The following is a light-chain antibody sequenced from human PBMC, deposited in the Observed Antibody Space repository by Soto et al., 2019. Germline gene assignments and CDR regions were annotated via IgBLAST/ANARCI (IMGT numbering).Light chain of an antibody. CDR3: QSYDSSLSGCV. J-gene: IGLJ1*01. CDR1: SPNIGTDYD. V-gene: IGLV1-40*01. Sequence: QLVLTQPPSVSGAPGQRVTISCTGSSPNIGTDYDVHWYQQLPGTAPKLLIYGNSNRPSGVPDRFSGSKSGTSASLAITGLQAEDEADYYCQSYDSSLSGCVFGTGTKLTVL. CDR2: GNS.